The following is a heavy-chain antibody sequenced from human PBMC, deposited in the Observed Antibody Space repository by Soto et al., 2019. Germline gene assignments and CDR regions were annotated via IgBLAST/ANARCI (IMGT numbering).Heavy chain of an antibody. CDR1: GFTFSSYA. CDR3: AGESAEIRFLEWLLSDYYYGMDV. J-gene: IGHJ6*02. Sequence: GGSLRLTCAACGFTFSSYAIHWVRQAPCKGLEWVAVISYDGINKYYADSVKGRFTISRDNSKNTLYLQMNSLRAEDTAVYYCAGESAEIRFLEWLLSDYYYGMDVWGRGTTVTVCS. D-gene: IGHD3-3*01. V-gene: IGHV3-30-3*01. CDR2: ISYDGINK.